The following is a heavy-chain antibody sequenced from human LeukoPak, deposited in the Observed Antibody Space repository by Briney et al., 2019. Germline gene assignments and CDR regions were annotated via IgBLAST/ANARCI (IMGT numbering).Heavy chain of an antibody. CDR1: GGTFSSYA. J-gene: IGHJ6*02. CDR2: IIPILGIA. V-gene: IGHV1-69*04. Sequence: SVKVSCKASGGTFSSYAISWVRQAPGQGLEWMGRIIPILGIANYAQKFQGRVTITADKSTSTAYMELSSLRSEDTAVYYCARGDYDILTGYNYYYYYGMDVWGQGTTVTVSS. D-gene: IGHD3-9*01. CDR3: ARGDYDILTGYNYYYYYGMDV.